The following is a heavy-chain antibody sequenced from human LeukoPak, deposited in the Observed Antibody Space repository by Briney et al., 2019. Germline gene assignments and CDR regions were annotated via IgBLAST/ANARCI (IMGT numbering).Heavy chain of an antibody. CDR1: GFTFSSFA. CDR2: ISDSGGST. CDR3: AKSHSVAQRGYFDY. J-gene: IGHJ4*02. V-gene: IGHV3-23*01. D-gene: IGHD2-15*01. Sequence: PGGSLRLSYAASGFTFSSFAMTWVRQAPGKGLEWVSTISDSGGSTYYADAVKGRFTISRDNSKDTLYAQMNSLRAEDAAVYYCAKSHSVAQRGYFDYWGQGTLVTVSS.